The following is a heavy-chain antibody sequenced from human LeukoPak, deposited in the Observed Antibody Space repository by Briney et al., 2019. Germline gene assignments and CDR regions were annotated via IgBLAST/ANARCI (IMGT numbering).Heavy chain of an antibody. CDR1: GYTFTSYA. V-gene: IGHV1-3*01. D-gene: IGHD1-26*01. Sequence: ASVTVSFKASGYTFTSYAIHWVRQAPGQRLEWMGWISAGNGNTKYSQNFQGRVTFISNTSATTAFMELSSLRSEDAAVYYCARDSGSGNNDYWGQGTLVTVSS. J-gene: IGHJ4*02. CDR3: ARDSGSGNNDY. CDR2: ISAGNGNT.